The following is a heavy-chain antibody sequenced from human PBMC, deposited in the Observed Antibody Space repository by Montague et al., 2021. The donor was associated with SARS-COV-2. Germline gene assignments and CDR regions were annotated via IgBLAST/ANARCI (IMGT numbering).Heavy chain of an antibody. D-gene: IGHD3-10*01. CDR3: ASAPIHPVPTSSGMDD. CDR2: IYYSGST. V-gene: IGHV4-59*01. J-gene: IGHJ6*02. CDR1: GGSISSYY. Sequence: SETLSLTCTVSGGSISSYYWSWIRQPPGTGLEWIGFIYYSGSTNYNPSLKSRVTISVDTSKTQLSLKLNSVTAADTAVYYCASAPIHPVPTSSGMDDWGQGTTVTVSS.